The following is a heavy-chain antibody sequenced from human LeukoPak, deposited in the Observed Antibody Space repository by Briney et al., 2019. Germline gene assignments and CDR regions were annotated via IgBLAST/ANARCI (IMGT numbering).Heavy chain of an antibody. CDR1: GYTFTSFG. J-gene: IGHJ5*02. V-gene: IGHV1-18*01. CDR3: ARDRAYYYDSSGYYNNWFDP. Sequence: GSVKVSCKASGYTFTSFGIGWVRQAPGQGLEWMGWISAYNGNTNYAQKLQGRVTMTTDTSTSTAYMELRSLRSDDTAVYYCARDRAYYYDSSGYYNNWFDPWGQGTLVTVSS. D-gene: IGHD3-22*01. CDR2: ISAYNGNT.